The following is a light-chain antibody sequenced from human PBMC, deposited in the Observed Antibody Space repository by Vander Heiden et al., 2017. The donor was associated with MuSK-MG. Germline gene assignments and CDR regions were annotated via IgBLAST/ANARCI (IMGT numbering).Light chain of an antibody. CDR2: DAS. V-gene: IGKV3-11*01. Sequence: ELVLTQSPATLSLSPGERATLSCRASQSVSSYLAWYQQKPGQAPRLLIYDASNRATGIPARVSGSGSGTDFTLTISRLEPEDLAVYYCQQCSNCPLTFGGGTKVEIK. J-gene: IGKJ4*01. CDR3: QQCSNCPLT. CDR1: QSVSSY.